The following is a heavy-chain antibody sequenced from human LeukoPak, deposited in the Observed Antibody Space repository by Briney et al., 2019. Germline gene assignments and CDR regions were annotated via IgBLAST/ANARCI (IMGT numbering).Heavy chain of an antibody. CDR1: GFTFENYG. Sequence: GGSLRLSCAASGFTFENYGMSWVRQVPGKGLEWVSGINWSGGSTDYADSVKVRFTISRDNAKNSVYLQMNNLRAEDTALYHCARDVGYEYFWFDPWGQGTLVTVSS. D-gene: IGHD5-12*01. J-gene: IGHJ5*02. CDR2: INWSGGST. V-gene: IGHV3-20*01. CDR3: ARDVGYEYFWFDP.